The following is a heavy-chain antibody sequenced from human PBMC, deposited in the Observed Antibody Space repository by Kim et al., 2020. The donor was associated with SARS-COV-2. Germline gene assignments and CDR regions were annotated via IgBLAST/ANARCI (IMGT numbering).Heavy chain of an antibody. CDR1: GGSISSYY. V-gene: IGHV4-59*01. CDR2: IYYSGST. J-gene: IGHJ6*02. Sequence: SETLSLTCTVSGGSISSYYWSWIRQPPGKGLEWIGYIYYSGSTNYNPSLKSRVTISVDTSKNQFSLKLSSVTAADTAVYYCARDSFFKSTAVAGPVHYGMDVWGQGPRSPSP. CDR3: ARDSFFKSTAVAGPVHYGMDV. D-gene: IGHD6-19*01.